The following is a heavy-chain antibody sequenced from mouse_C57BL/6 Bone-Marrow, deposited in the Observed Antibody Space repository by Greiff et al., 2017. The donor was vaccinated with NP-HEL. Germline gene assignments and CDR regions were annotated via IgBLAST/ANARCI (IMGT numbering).Heavy chain of an antibody. J-gene: IGHJ4*01. D-gene: IGHD1-1*01. V-gene: IGHV5-9-1*02. Sequence: EVKLEESGEGLVKPGGSLKLSCAASGFTFSSYAMSWVRQTPEKRLEWVAYISSGGDYIYYADTVKGRFTISRDDARNTLYLQMSSLKSEDTAMYYCTRGTTVPYYAMDYWGQGTSVTVSS. CDR3: TRGTTVPYYAMDY. CDR1: GFTFSSYA. CDR2: ISSGGDYI.